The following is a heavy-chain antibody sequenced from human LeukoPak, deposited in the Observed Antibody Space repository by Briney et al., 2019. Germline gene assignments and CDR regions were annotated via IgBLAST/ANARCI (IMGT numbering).Heavy chain of an antibody. CDR1: GFTFSDYY. CDR3: AKGQRFYGEYYFDY. J-gene: IGHJ4*02. Sequence: GGSLRLSCAASGFTFSDYYVTWIRQAPGKGLEWVSYIGTGGSPIYYADSVKGRFTISRDNSKNTLYLQMNSLRAEDTAVYYCAKGQRFYGEYYFDYWGQGTLVTVSS. D-gene: IGHD4-17*01. CDR2: IGTGGSPI. V-gene: IGHV3-11*01.